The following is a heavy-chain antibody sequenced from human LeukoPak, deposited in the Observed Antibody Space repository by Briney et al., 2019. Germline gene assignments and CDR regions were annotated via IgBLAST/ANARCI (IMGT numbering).Heavy chain of an antibody. J-gene: IGHJ4*02. CDR2: MKKDGSKI. V-gene: IGHV3-7*01. Sequence: GGSLRLSCAASGFTFRNYWMTWVRQAPGKELEWVANMKKDGSKIFYVDSVKGRFTISRDNAKNLLYLEMNSLRVEDTAVYYCATSPRASEYAHFDHWGQGTLVTVSS. D-gene: IGHD2-2*01. CDR3: ATSPRASEYAHFDH. CDR1: GFTFRNYW.